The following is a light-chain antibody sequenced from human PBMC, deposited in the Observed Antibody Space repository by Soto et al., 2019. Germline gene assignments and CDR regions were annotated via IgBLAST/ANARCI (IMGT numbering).Light chain of an antibody. Sequence: ETVLTQSPGTLSLSPGERVTLSCRASQSVCSRCLAWYQQRPGQSPRLLIYGASSRAPGIPDRFSGSGSGTDFTLTISILEPEDFAVYYCQRYGTTHWTFGQGTKVGIK. CDR3: QRYGTTHWT. CDR1: QSVCSRC. V-gene: IGKV3-20*01. J-gene: IGKJ1*01. CDR2: GAS.